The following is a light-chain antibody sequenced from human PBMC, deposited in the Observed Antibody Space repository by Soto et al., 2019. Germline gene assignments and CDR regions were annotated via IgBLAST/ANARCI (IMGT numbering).Light chain of an antibody. V-gene: IGKV3-20*01. CDR3: QQYGSSPGT. Sequence: EIVLTQSPGTLSLSPGERATLSCRASQSVSSSYLAWYQQKPGQATRLLIYGASSSATSIPDRFSGRGSGTDFTLTISRLEPEDFAVYYCQQYGSSPGTFGQGTKLEIK. CDR2: GAS. J-gene: IGKJ2*01. CDR1: QSVSSSY.